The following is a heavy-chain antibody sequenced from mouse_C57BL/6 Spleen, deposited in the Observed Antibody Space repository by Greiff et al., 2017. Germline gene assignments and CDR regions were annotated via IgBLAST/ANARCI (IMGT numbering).Heavy chain of an antibody. Sequence: VQLQQSGPGLVQPSQSLSITCTVSGFSLTSYGVHWVRQSPGKGLEWLGVIWSGGSTDYNAAFISRLSISKDNSKSQVFFKMNSLQADDTAIYYCASDYYGSSYFHAMDYWGQGTSVTVSS. J-gene: IGHJ4*01. V-gene: IGHV2-2*01. CDR3: ASDYYGSSYFHAMDY. CDR2: IWSGGST. D-gene: IGHD1-1*01. CDR1: GFSLTSYG.